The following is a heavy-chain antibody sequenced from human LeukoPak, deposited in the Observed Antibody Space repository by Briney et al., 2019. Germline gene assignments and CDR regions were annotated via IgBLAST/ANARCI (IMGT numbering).Heavy chain of an antibody. Sequence: GGSLRLSCAASGFTFSSYAMSWVRQAPGKGLEWVSAISGSGGSTYYADSVKGRFTISRDNSKNTLHLQMNSLRAEDTAVYCCAKGLHTGQHYYGSGSYLKYYFDYWGQGTLVTVSS. D-gene: IGHD3-10*01. J-gene: IGHJ4*02. CDR1: GFTFSSYA. CDR2: ISGSGGST. V-gene: IGHV3-23*01. CDR3: AKGLHTGQHYYGSGSYLKYYFDY.